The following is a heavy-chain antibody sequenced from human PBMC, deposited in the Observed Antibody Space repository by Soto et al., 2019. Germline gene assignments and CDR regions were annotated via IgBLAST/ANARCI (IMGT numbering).Heavy chain of an antibody. J-gene: IGHJ4*02. CDR1: GFTVSDS. Sequence: VQLVETGGGLIQPGGSLKLSCSVAGFTVSDSMSWVRQAPGKGLECVSFIHSDGATHYTDSVRGRFTISRDNSKNTLYLQMDRLRVDDTAVYFFARDASGPFDYWGQGTLVTVSS. V-gene: IGHV3-53*02. D-gene: IGHD6-19*01. CDR2: IHSDGAT. CDR3: ARDASGPFDY.